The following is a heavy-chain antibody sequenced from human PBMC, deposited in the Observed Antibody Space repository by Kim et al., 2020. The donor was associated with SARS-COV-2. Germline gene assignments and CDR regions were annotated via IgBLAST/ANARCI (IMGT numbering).Heavy chain of an antibody. J-gene: IGHJ4*02. D-gene: IGHD3-22*01. CDR3: ARGASSGYYSNFYYFDY. V-gene: IGHV4-59*09. Sequence: LKSRVTISVDTSKNQFSLKLSSVTAADTAVYYCARGASSGYYSNFYYFDYWGQGTLVTVSS.